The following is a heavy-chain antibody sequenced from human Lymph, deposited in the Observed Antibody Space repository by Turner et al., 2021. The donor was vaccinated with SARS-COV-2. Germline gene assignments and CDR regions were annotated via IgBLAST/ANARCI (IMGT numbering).Heavy chain of an antibody. CDR2: IYYRGST. J-gene: IGHJ5*02. CDR1: GGSMNSNY. V-gene: IGHV4-59*01. D-gene: IGHD2-21*02. CDR3: ARETENNWVDP. Sequence: QVQLQESGPRLVKPLETLSLPCTVSGGSMNSNYWSWIRQPPGKRLEWIGYIYYRGSTNYNPSLESRVTISVDTSRNQFPLNLTSVTAADTAIYYCARETENNWVDPWGQGTLVTVSS.